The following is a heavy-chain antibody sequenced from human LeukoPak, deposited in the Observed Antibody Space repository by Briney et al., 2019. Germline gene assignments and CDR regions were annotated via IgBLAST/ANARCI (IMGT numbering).Heavy chain of an antibody. Sequence: KPSETLSLTCAVYGGSFSGYYWSWIRQPPGKGLEWIGEINHSGSTNYNPSLKSRVTISVDTSKNQFSLKLSSVTAADTAVYYCARESIVVVPAAHYYYYYMDVWGKGTTVTISS. CDR1: GGSFSGYY. CDR3: ARESIVVVPAAHYYYYYMDV. CDR2: INHSGST. J-gene: IGHJ6*03. D-gene: IGHD2-2*01. V-gene: IGHV4-34*01.